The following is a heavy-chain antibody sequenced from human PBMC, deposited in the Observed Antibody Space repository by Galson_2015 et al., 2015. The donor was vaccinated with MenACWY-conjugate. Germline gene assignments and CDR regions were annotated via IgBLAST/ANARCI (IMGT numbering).Heavy chain of an antibody. Sequence: PALVKPTQTLTLTCTFSGFSLSTSGMRVSWIRQPPGKALEWLARIDWDAAKFYATSLKTRLTISEDTSKNQVVLTMTYMDPVDTATYYCARMSGIPGATRYAFDIWGQGTMVTVSS. V-gene: IGHV2-70*04. D-gene: IGHD1-7*01. CDR3: ARMSGIPGATRYAFDI. CDR2: IDWDAAK. J-gene: IGHJ3*02. CDR1: GFSLSTSGMR.